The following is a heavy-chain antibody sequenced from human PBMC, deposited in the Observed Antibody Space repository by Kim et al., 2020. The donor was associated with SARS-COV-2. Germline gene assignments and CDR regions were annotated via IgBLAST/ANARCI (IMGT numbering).Heavy chain of an antibody. CDR1: GGSFSGYY. Sequence: SETLSLTCAVSGGSFSGYYWSWIRQPPGKGLEWIGEINHSGSTNYNPSLKSRVTISVDTSKNQFSLKLSSVTAADTAVYYCARRKAYDAFDIWGQGTMVTVSS. CDR3: ARRKAYDAFDI. V-gene: IGHV4-34*01. J-gene: IGHJ3*02. CDR2: INHSGST.